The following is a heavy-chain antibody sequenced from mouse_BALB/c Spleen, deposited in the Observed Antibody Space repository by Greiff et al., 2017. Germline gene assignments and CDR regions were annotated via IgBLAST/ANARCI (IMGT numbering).Heavy chain of an antibody. CDR2: INSNGGST. CDR1: GFTFSSYG. V-gene: IGHV5-6-3*01. J-gene: IGHJ3*01. D-gene: IGHD1-2*01. CDR3: ARDRGDYGYWFAY. Sequence: DVKLVESGGGLVQPGGSLKLSCAASGFTFSSYGMSWVRQTPDKRLELVATINSNGGSTYYPDSVKGRFTISRDNAKNTLYLQMSSLTSEDTAMYSCARDRGDYGYWFAYWGQGTLGTVSA.